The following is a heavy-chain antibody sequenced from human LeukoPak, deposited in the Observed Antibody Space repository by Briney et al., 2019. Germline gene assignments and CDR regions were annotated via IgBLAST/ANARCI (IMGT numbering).Heavy chain of an antibody. CDR3: AKAPPYYSDSSGYFQH. Sequence: GGTLRLSCAASGFTFDDSAMHWVRQVPGKGLEWVSGISWNSGIIDYADSVKGRFTISRDNAKYSLYLQMNNLRPNDTAFYHCAKAPPYYSDSSGYFQHWGQNTLVTVSS. CDR2: ISWNSGII. D-gene: IGHD3-22*01. V-gene: IGHV3-9*01. CDR1: GFTFDDSA. J-gene: IGHJ1*01.